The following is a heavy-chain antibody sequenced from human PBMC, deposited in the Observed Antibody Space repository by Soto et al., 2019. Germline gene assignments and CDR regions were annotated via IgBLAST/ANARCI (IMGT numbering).Heavy chain of an antibody. V-gene: IGHV4-30-4*01. CDR1: GGSISSGDYY. J-gene: IGHJ4*02. D-gene: IGHD2-8*01. Sequence: QVQLQESGPGLVKPSQTLSLTCTVSGGSISSGDYYWSWIRQPPGKGLEWIGYSFYSGTTYYNPSLKIRVTISVDTSKNQFSLKLSSVTAADTAVYYCARDGYCTNGVCYTVFDYWGQGTLVTVSS. CDR3: ARDGYCTNGVCYTVFDY. CDR2: SFYSGTT.